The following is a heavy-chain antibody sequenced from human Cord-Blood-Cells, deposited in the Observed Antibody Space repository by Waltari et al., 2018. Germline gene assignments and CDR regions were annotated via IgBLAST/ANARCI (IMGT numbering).Heavy chain of an antibody. CDR3: GRQPYSSGWYATNYYYYYRDV. CDR1: GGSIRSYY. CDR2: IYTSGRT. J-gene: IGHJ6*03. D-gene: IGHD6-19*01. Sequence: QVQLQESGPGLVKLSETLSLTCTVTGGSIRSYYWSWLRQPAGKGLEWIGRIYTSGRTNYTPSLQGRVNMSLDTSKNQFSLKLSSGTAADTAVYDCGRQPYSSGWYATNYYYYYRDVWGKGTTTIVSS. V-gene: IGHV4-4*07.